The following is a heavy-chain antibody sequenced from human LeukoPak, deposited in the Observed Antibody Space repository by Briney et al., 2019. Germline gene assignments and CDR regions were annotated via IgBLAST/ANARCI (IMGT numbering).Heavy chain of an antibody. CDR2: MRYDGRSK. CDR3: ARDLSGVTGYTYGRGIDY. J-gene: IGHJ4*02. D-gene: IGHD5-18*01. CDR1: GITFSSYA. Sequence: GGSLRLSCAASGITFSSYAMTWVRQAPGKGLEWVAFMRYDGRSKYFADSVKGRFTISRDNSKKTLYLQMNSLRAEDTAVYYCARDLSGVTGYTYGRGIDYWGQGTLVTVSS. V-gene: IGHV3-30*02.